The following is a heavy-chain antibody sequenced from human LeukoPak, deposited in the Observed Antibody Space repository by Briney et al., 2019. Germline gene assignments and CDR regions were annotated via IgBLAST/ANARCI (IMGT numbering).Heavy chain of an antibody. Sequence: SETLSLTCTVSGGSISSSSYYWGWIRQPPGKGLEWIGSIYYSGSTYYNPSLKSRVTIPVDTSKNQFSLKLSSVTAADTAVYYCARQRITMVRAFDYWGQGTLVTVSS. CDR1: GGSISSSSYY. CDR3: ARQRITMVRAFDY. V-gene: IGHV4-39*01. D-gene: IGHD3-10*01. CDR2: IYYSGST. J-gene: IGHJ4*02.